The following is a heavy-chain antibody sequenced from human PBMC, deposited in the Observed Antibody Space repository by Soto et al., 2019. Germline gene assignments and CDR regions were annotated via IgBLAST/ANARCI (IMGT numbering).Heavy chain of an antibody. CDR2: ITPVLGTR. D-gene: IGHD6-19*01. V-gene: IGHV1-69*01. Sequence: QVQLVQSGAAVKKPGSSVKVSCKASGGTFNPYTFTWVRQAPGQGLEWMGGITPVLGTRHYAQKFQGRVTITADGSTRTVYMERSTLRSDDTAVYYCARDQAVAGFEYWGQGTLVTVSS. J-gene: IGHJ4*02. CDR1: GGTFNPYT. CDR3: ARDQAVAGFEY.